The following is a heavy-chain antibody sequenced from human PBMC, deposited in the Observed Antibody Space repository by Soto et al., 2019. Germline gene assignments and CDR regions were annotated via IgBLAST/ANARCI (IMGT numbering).Heavy chain of an antibody. D-gene: IGHD2-2*01. J-gene: IGHJ5*02. CDR3: ARGQSRSIVVVPETKRNNWFDP. CDR1: GGSFSGYY. V-gene: IGHV4-34*01. Sequence: QVQLQQWGAGLLKPSETLSLTCAVYGGSFSGYYWSWIRQPPGKGLEWIGEINHSGSTNYNPSLKSRVTVSVDTSKNQFSRKLSSVTAADTAVYYCARGQSRSIVVVPETKRNNWFDPWGQGTLVTVSS. CDR2: INHSGST.